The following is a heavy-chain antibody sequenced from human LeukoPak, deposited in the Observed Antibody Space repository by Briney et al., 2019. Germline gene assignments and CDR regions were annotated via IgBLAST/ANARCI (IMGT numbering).Heavy chain of an antibody. CDR1: GFTFSSYG. J-gene: IGHJ4*02. Sequence: GGSLRLSCAASGFTFSSYGMHWVRQAPGKGLEWVAFIRYDGSNKYYADSVKGRFIISRDNSKNTLYLQMNSLRAEDTAVYYCAKDGIYDILTGFDYWGQGTLVTVSS. CDR2: IRYDGSNK. CDR3: AKDGIYDILTGFDY. V-gene: IGHV3-30*02. D-gene: IGHD3-9*01.